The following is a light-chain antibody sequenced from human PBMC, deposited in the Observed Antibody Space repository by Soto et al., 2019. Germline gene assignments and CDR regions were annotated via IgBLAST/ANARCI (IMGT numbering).Light chain of an antibody. CDR1: ETISDY. V-gene: IGKV1-39*01. J-gene: IGKJ4*01. CDR2: AAS. Sequence: DIQMTQFPSSLSASVGDRVTITCRASETISDYLNWYQHKPGTAPELLIFAASSLQSGVPSRFSGGGSGTNFTLTITSLQPEDFVTYYCQQSYRTPLTFGGGTKVEIQ. CDR3: QQSYRTPLT.